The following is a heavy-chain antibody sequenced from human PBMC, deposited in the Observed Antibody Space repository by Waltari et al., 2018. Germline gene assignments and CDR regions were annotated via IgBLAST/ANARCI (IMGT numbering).Heavy chain of an antibody. Sequence: EVQLLESGGGLVQPGGSLRLSCAASGFTFSSYAMSWVRQAPGKGLEWVSAISGSGGSTYYADAVKGRFTIARDNSKNTLYLQMNSLRAEDTAVYYCAKDSYPDSSIANFDYWGQGTLVTVSS. D-gene: IGHD6-6*01. J-gene: IGHJ4*02. CDR2: ISGSGGST. CDR3: AKDSYPDSSIANFDY. V-gene: IGHV3-23*01. CDR1: GFTFSSYA.